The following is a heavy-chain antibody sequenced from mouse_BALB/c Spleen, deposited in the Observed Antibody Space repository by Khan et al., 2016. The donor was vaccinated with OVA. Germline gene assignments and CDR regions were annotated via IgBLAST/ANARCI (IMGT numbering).Heavy chain of an antibody. CDR2: IWAGGST. J-gene: IGHJ2*01. CDR3: ARNREPDYFDY. CDR1: GFSLTSHG. Sequence: QVQLKESGPGLAAPSQSLSITCTVSGFSLTSHGVHWVRQPPGKGLEWLGVIWAGGSTNYNSALMSRLSIRKDNSSSQASLKLNSLQTDDTAMYYCARNREPDYFDYWGQGTTLTVSS. V-gene: IGHV2-9*02.